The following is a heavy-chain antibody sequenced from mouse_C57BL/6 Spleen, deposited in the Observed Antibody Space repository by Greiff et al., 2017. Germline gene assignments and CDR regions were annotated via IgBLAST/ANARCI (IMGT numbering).Heavy chain of an antibody. CDR3: ARDYGSRGWSAY. V-gene: IGHV1-55*01. CDR2: IYPGSGST. CDR1: GYTFTSYW. J-gene: IGHJ3*01. Sequence: VQLQQPGAELVKPGASVKMSCKASGYTFTSYWITWVKQRPGQGLEWIGDIYPGSGSTNYNEKFKSKATLTVDTSSSTAYMQLSSLTSEDSAVYYCARDYGSRGWSAYWGQGARVTVSA. D-gene: IGHD1-1*01.